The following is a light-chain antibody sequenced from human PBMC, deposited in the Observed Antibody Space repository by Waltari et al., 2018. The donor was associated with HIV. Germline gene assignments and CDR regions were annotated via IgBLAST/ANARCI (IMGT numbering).Light chain of an antibody. Sequence: DIHMTQSPPSLSASVGDRVTITCRASQSISVYLNWYQQKSGEAPRVLIYAASNLQSGVPSRFSGSGSGTDFTLTISSLQPEDFGTYYCQESFSALPFTFG. V-gene: IGKV1-39*01. CDR1: QSISVY. J-gene: IGKJ3*01. CDR2: AAS. CDR3: QESFSALPFT.